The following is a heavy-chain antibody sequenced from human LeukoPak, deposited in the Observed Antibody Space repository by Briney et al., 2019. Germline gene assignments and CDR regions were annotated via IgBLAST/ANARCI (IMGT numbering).Heavy chain of an antibody. J-gene: IGHJ4*02. CDR3: ARLRRNSDRSGFYYYYDY. Sequence: PGGSLRLSCAASGFTFSSCFNWVRQAPGKGLEWVSSINTVSTYIYYADSVRGRFTISRDNAKDSLWLQMNSLRAEDSDFYYCARLRRNSDRSGFYYYYDYWGQGTLVTVSS. V-gene: IGHV3-21*01. D-gene: IGHD3-22*01. CDR2: INTVSTYI. CDR1: GFTFSSC.